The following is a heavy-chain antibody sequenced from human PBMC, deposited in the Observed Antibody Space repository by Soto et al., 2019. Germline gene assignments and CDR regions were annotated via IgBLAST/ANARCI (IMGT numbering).Heavy chain of an antibody. J-gene: IGHJ6*02. V-gene: IGHV1-8*01. CDR2: MNPNSGNT. Sequence: QVQLVQSGAEVKKPGASLKVSCKASGYTFTSYDINWVRQATGQGLEWMGWMNPNSGNTGYAQKFQGRVTMTRNTSISTAYMELSSLRSEDTAVYYCARGRGIAARRGYYYYGMDVWGQGTTVTVSS. D-gene: IGHD6-6*01. CDR1: GYTFTSYD. CDR3: ARGRGIAARRGYYYYGMDV.